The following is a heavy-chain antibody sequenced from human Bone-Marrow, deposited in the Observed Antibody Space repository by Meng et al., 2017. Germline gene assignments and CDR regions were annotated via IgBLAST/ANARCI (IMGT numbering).Heavy chain of an antibody. J-gene: IGHJ4*02. Sequence: ASVKVSCKASGYTFTSYGISWVRQAPGQGLEWMGWISAYNGNTNYAQKLQGRVTMTTDTSTSTAYMELRSLRSDDTAVYYCERDNPGYYVSGSYHYWGQGTLVTVSS. CDR3: ERDNPGYYVSGSYHY. CDR1: GYTFTSYG. D-gene: IGHD3-10*01. CDR2: ISAYNGNT. V-gene: IGHV1-18*01.